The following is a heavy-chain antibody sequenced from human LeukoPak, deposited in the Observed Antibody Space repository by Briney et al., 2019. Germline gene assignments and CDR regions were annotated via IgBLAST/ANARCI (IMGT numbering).Heavy chain of an antibody. CDR2: INHSGST. CDR1: GGSFSGYY. Sequence: PSETLSLTCAVYGGSFSGYYWSWIRQPPGKGLEWIGEINHSGSTNYNPSLKSRVTISVDTSKNQFSLKLSPVTAADTAVYYCARGRGVVVPAAIKPSRYNWFDPWGQGTLVTVSS. CDR3: ARGRGVVVPAAIKPSRYNWFDP. D-gene: IGHD2-2*01. V-gene: IGHV4-34*01. J-gene: IGHJ5*02.